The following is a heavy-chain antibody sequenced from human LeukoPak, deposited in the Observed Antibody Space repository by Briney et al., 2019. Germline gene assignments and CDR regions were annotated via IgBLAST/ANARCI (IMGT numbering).Heavy chain of an antibody. CDR2: IYYSGST. Sequence: SETLSLTCTVSGGSISSYYCSWIRQPPGKGLEWIGYIYYSGSTNYNPSLKSRVTISVDTSKNQFSLKLSSVTAADTAVYYCERGTAYQLVSGGMDVWGQGTTVTVSS. CDR3: ERGTAYQLVSGGMDV. V-gene: IGHV4-59*01. J-gene: IGHJ6*02. CDR1: GGSISSYY. D-gene: IGHD2-2*01.